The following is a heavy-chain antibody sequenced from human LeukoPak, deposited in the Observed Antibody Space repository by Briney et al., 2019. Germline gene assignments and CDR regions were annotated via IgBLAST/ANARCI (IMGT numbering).Heavy chain of an antibody. CDR2: INPSGGST. CDR3: ARDYYYDSSGYYPPNDY. J-gene: IGHJ4*02. Sequence: AASVKVSCKASGYTFTSYYMHWVRQAPGQGLEWMGIINPSGGSTSYAQKFQGRVTMTRDTSTSTVYMELSSLRSEDTAVYYCARDYYYDSSGYYPPNDYWGQGTLVTVSS. D-gene: IGHD3-22*01. V-gene: IGHV1-46*01. CDR1: GYTFTSYY.